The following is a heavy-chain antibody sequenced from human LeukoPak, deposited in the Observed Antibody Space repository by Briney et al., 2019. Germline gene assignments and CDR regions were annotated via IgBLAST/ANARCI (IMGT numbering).Heavy chain of an antibody. CDR3: ARSGRGWLPQYGMDV. J-gene: IGHJ6*02. D-gene: IGHD5-24*01. V-gene: IGHV3-7*01. Sequence: GGSLRLSCAASGFTFSSYWMSWVRQAPGKGLEWVANIKQDGSEKYYVDSVKGRFTTSRDNAKNSLYLQMNSLRAEDTAVYYCARSGRGWLPQYGMDVWGQGTTVTVSS. CDR2: IKQDGSEK. CDR1: GFTFSSYW.